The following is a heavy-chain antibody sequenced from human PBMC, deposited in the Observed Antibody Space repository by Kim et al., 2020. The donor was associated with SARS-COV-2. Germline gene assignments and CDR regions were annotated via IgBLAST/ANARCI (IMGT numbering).Heavy chain of an antibody. J-gene: IGHJ3*02. Sequence: GGSLRLSCAASGFTFSIHAITWVRQAPGKGLEWVSILNGNGERAFYAGSVKGRFTISRDNSKNTLYLQMNSLRVEDTAVYYCARDLETGDWPRGIFDIWGQGTIVTVSS. V-gene: IGHV3-23*01. D-gene: IGHD2-21*02. CDR3: ARDLETGDWPRGIFDI. CDR1: GFTFSIHA. CDR2: LNGNGERA.